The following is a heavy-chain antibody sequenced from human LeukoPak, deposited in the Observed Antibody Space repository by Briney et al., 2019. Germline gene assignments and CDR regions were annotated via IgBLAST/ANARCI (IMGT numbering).Heavy chain of an antibody. V-gene: IGHV4-39*01. CDR2: IYYSGAT. CDR3: ARQRADYFYHYMDV. CDR1: GGSIDSSSYY. Sequence: SETLSLTCTVSGGSIDSSSYYWDWIRQPPGKGLEWLGNIYYSGATFYTSSLKSRVTISTDMSKNQFSLRLTSVTAADTAVYYCARQRADYFYHYMDVWGKGTTVIVSS. J-gene: IGHJ6*03.